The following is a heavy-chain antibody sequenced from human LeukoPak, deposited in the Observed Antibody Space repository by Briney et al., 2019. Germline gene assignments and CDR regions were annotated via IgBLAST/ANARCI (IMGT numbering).Heavy chain of an antibody. J-gene: IGHJ6*02. CDR1: GFTFSSYG. CDR2: IWYDGSNK. V-gene: IGHV3-33*01. Sequence: GGSLRLSCAASGFTFSSYGMHWVRQAPGKGLEWVAVIWYDGSNKYYADSVKGRFTISRDNSKNTLYLQMNSLRAEDTAVYYCARDEQQLVLPPHHYGMDVWGQGTTVTVSS. D-gene: IGHD6-13*01. CDR3: ARDEQQLVLPPHHYGMDV.